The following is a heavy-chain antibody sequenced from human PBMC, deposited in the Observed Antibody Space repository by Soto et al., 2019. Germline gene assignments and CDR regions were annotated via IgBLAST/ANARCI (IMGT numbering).Heavy chain of an antibody. J-gene: IGHJ5*02. Sequence: GGSLRLSCVGSGFTFGNYAMSWVRQAPGKGLEWVSSITGIDGRTYYADSVKGRFTISRDNPKNTLYLQMNNLRAEDTAMFYCAKDRGPYCSGGICYPPSWFDPWGQVTQVTVSS. CDR2: ITGIDGRT. D-gene: IGHD2-15*01. V-gene: IGHV3-23*01. CDR3: AKDRGPYCSGGICYPPSWFDP. CDR1: GFTFGNYA.